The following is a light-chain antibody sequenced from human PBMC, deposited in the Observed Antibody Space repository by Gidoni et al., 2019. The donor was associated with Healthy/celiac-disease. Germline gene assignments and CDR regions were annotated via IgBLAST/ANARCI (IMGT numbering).Light chain of an antibody. CDR2: YDS. CDR1: NIGSNS. V-gene: IGLV3-21*04. J-gene: IGLJ2*01. CDR3: QVWDSSSDHPSVV. Sequence: SYVLTQPPSVSVAPGKTARITCGGNNIGSNSVHWYQQKPGQAPVLVIYYDSDRPSGIPERFSGSNSGNTATLTISRVEAGDEADYYCQVWDSSSDHPSVVFGGGTKLTVL.